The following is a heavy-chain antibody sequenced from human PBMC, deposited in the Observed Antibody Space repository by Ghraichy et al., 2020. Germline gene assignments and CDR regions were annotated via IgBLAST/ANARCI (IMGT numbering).Heavy chain of an antibody. CDR3: AKTGDSGWFYDY. J-gene: IGHJ4*02. D-gene: IGHD6-19*01. Sequence: LSLTCAASGFTFSGYAMSWVRQAPGKGLEWVSTITWNSASTRYADSVKGRSTISRDNYKNAVYLQVTSLREDDTAVYFCAKTGDSGWFYDYWGPGTLVTVSS. CDR1: GFTFSGYA. V-gene: IGHV3-23*01. CDR2: ITWNSAST.